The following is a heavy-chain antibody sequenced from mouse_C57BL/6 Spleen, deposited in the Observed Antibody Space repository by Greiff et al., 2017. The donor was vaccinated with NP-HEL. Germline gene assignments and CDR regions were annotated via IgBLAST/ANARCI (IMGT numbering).Heavy chain of an antibody. CDR1: GFTFSSYG. J-gene: IGHJ4*01. CDR3: ARQGSTVVAPDYAMDY. CDR2: ISSGGSYT. D-gene: IGHD1-1*01. V-gene: IGHV5-6*01. Sequence: EVQRVESGGDLVKPGGSLKLSCAASGFTFSSYGMSWVRQTPDKRLEWVATISSGGSYTYYPDSVKGRFTISRDNAKNTLYLQMSSLKSEDTAMYYCARQGSTVVAPDYAMDYWGQGTSVTVSS.